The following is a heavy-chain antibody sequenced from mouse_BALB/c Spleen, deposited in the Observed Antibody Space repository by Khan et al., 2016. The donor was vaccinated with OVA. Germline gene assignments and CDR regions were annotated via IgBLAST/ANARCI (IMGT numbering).Heavy chain of an antibody. D-gene: IGHD2-10*01. J-gene: IGHJ4*01. CDR1: GFSLTNYG. V-gene: IGHV2-6-1*01. CDR3: ARQPYYHDYIMDY. Sequence: VQLQESGPGLVAPSQSLSITCTISGFSLTNYGVHWVRQPPGKGLEWLVVIWSDGSTTYNSALKSRLITSKDNSNSQAFLKMNSLQTDDTTMYYCARQPYYHDYIMDYWGQGTSVTVSS. CDR2: IWSDGST.